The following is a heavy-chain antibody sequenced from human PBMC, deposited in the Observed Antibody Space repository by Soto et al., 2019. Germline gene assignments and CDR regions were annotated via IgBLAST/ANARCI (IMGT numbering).Heavy chain of an antibody. CDR3: ARDSYCSGGSCYTDGFDI. CDR2: IYYSGST. V-gene: IGHV4-59*01. Sequence: SETLSLTCTVSGGSISSYYWSWIRQPPGKGLEWIGYIYYSGSTNYNPSLKSRVTISVDTSKNQFSLKLSSVTAADTAVYYCARDSYCSGGSCYTDGFDIWGQGTMVTVSS. D-gene: IGHD2-15*01. CDR1: GGSISSYY. J-gene: IGHJ3*02.